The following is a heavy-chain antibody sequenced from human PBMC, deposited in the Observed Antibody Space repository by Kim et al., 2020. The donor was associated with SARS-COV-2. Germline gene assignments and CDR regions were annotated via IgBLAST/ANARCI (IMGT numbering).Heavy chain of an antibody. CDR1: GGSFSGYY. J-gene: IGHJ5*02. D-gene: IGHD6-13*01. Sequence: SETLSLTCAVYGGSFSGYYWSWIRQPPGKGLEWIGEINHSGSTNYNPSLKSQVTISVDTSKNQFSLKLSSVTAADTAVYYCARGPGYSSSWYGPGGWFDPWGQGTLVTVSS. CDR2: INHSGST. CDR3: ARGPGYSSSWYGPGGWFDP. V-gene: IGHV4-34*01.